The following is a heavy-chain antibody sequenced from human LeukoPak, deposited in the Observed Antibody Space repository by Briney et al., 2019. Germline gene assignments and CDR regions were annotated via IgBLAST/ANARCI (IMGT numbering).Heavy chain of an antibody. D-gene: IGHD3-22*01. Sequence: ASVKVSCKASGSPFTSYGISWVRQAPGQGLEWMGWISAYNGNTNYAQKLQGRVTMTTDTSTSTAYMELRSLRSDDTAVYYCARVMAMIVPDDYWGQGTLVTVSS. CDR2: ISAYNGNT. CDR3: ARVMAMIVPDDY. V-gene: IGHV1-18*01. CDR1: GSPFTSYG. J-gene: IGHJ4*02.